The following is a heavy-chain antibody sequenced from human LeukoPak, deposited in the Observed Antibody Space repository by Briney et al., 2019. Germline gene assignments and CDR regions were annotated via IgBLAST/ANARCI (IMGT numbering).Heavy chain of an antibody. CDR2: LATSGANT. CDR1: GFTFSVHA. V-gene: IGHV3-23*01. D-gene: IGHD3-10*01. J-gene: IGHJ4*02. Sequence: GGSLRLSCVASGFTFSVHAMGWVRQAPGKGLEWVSALATSGANTYYANSVRGRFTISRDNSKNAVYLQMNSLRAEDTAVYFCAKNRRAPMATYYFDYWGQGTLVTVSS. CDR3: AKNRRAPMATYYFDY.